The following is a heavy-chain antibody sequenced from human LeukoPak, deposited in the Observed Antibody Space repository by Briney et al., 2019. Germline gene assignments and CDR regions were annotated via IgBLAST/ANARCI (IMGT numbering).Heavy chain of an antibody. CDR1: GYSISSGYY. Sequence: SETLSLTCTVSGYSISSGYYWGWIRQPPGKGLEWIGSIYHSGSTYYNPSLKSRVTISVDTSKNQFSLKLSSVTAADTAVYYCARQRLDCSSTSCSFRFDPWGQGTLVTVSS. D-gene: IGHD2-2*01. J-gene: IGHJ5*02. CDR2: IYHSGST. V-gene: IGHV4-38-2*02. CDR3: ARQRLDCSSTSCSFRFDP.